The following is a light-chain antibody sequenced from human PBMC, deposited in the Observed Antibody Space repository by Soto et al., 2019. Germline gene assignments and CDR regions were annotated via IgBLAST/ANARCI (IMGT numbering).Light chain of an antibody. CDR3: QQYYSYSEE. Sequence: DIQMTQSPSTLSGSVGDRVTITCRASQTISSWLAWYQQKPGKAPKLLIYKASTLKSGVPSRFGGSGSGTEFTLTISSLQPDDVATYDCQQYYSYSEEFGQGTKVELK. CDR2: KAS. V-gene: IGKV1-5*03. CDR1: QTISSW. J-gene: IGKJ1*01.